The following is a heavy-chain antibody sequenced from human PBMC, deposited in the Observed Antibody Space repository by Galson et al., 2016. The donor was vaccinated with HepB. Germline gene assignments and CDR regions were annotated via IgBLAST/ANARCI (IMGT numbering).Heavy chain of an antibody. CDR1: GFTFTTFY. Sequence: SLRLSCAASGFTFTTFYMSWIRQAPGEGLEWISYISGSGDTIYYADSVKGRFTVSRDNAKDSLYLQMNSLRADDSAVYYCARRSSYLDYWGQGTLVTVSS. CDR3: ARRSSYLDY. CDR2: ISGSGDTI. D-gene: IGHD1-26*01. J-gene: IGHJ4*02. V-gene: IGHV3-11*01.